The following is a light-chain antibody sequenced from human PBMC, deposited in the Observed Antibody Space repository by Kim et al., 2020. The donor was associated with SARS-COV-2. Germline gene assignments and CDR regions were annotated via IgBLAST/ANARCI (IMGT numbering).Light chain of an antibody. V-gene: IGLV1-44*01. CDR2: YND. J-gene: IGLJ3*02. CDR1: SSNIGTTT. Sequence: QSVLTQPPSASGTPGQRVTISCSGSSSNIGTTTVNWYHQLPGTAPKLLIYYNDKRPSGVPDRFSGSKSGTSASLAISGLQSGDEAHYFCAAWDGSLNGWVFGGGTQLTVL. CDR3: AAWDGSLNGWV.